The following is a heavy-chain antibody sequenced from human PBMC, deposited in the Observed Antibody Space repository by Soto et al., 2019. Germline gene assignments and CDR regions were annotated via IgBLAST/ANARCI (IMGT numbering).Heavy chain of an antibody. CDR1: GGSFSGYY. CDR2: INHSGST. J-gene: IGHJ5*02. V-gene: IGHV4-34*01. D-gene: IGHD2-2*01. CDR3: ARGSVRSMTDIVVVPAAIPPGGNWFDP. Sequence: SETLSLTCAVYGGSFSGYYWSWIRQPPGKGLEWIGEINHSGSTNYNPSLKSRVTISVDTSKNQFSLKLSSVTAADTAVYYCARGSVRSMTDIVVVPAAIPPGGNWFDPWGQGTLVTVSS.